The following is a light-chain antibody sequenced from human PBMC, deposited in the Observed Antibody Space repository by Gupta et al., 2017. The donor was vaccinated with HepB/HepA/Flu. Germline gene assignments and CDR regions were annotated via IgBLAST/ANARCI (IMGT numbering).Light chain of an antibody. Sequence: EIVLTQSPLSLPVTPGESASISCGSAQSLLHSNGYNYLDWYVQKPGQSPQLLIYLISNRASGVPDRFSGSGSGTDFTLTISRVEAEDVGVYYCLQALQSPRTFGQGTKMEIK. CDR1: QSLLHSNGYNY. V-gene: IGKV2-28*01. CDR2: LIS. CDR3: LQALQSPRT. J-gene: IGKJ2*01.